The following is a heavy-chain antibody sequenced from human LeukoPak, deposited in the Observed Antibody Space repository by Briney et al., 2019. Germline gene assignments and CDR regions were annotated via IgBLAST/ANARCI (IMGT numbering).Heavy chain of an antibody. Sequence: GGSLRLSCAASGFTVSSNYMSWVRQAPGKGLEWVSVIYSGGSTYYADSVKGRFTISRDNSKNTLYLQMNSLRAEDTAVYYCARGDILTGYPPVFPLDYWGQGTLVTVSS. V-gene: IGHV3-53*01. CDR3: ARGDILTGYPPVFPLDY. D-gene: IGHD3-9*01. CDR1: GFTVSSNY. J-gene: IGHJ4*01. CDR2: IYSGGST.